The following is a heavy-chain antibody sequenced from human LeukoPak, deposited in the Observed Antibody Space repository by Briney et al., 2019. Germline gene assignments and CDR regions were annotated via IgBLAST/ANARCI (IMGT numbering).Heavy chain of an antibody. D-gene: IGHD6-13*01. V-gene: IGHV4-34*01. Sequence: SETLSLTCAVYGGSFSGYYWSWIRQPPGKGLEWIGEINHSGSTNYNPSLKSRVTMSVDTSKNQFSLKLSSVTAADTAVYYCARDGAAAGTPPYNWFDTWGQGTLVTVSS. CDR1: GGSFSGYY. J-gene: IGHJ5*02. CDR2: INHSGST. CDR3: ARDGAAAGTPPYNWFDT.